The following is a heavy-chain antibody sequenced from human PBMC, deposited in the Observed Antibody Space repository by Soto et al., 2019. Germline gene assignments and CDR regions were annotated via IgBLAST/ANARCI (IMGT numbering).Heavy chain of an antibody. D-gene: IGHD2-2*01. CDR1: GFTFSSYG. CDR3: ARDSRGKYQLTADY. CDR2: IWYDGSNK. V-gene: IGHV3-33*01. J-gene: IGHJ4*02. Sequence: QVQLVESGGGVVQPGRSLRLSCAASGFTFSSYGMHWVRQAPGKGLEWVAVIWYDGSNKYYADSVKSLFTISRDNSKNTLYLQMNSLRAEDTAVYYCARDSRGKYQLTADYWGQGTLVTVSS.